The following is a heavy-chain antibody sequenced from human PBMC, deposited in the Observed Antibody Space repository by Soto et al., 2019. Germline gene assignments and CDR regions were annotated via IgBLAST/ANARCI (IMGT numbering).Heavy chain of an antibody. CDR1: GFTFGTYT. D-gene: IGHD7-27*01. CDR2: ISSHGGRT. V-gene: IGHV3-64D*06. J-gene: IGHJ4*02. CDR3: VKARATGPKSDFDY. Sequence: SGGSVRLSCSASGFTFGTYTMHWVRQAPGRGPECVSTISSHGGRTFYADFVKGRFTMSSDNSKNTLYLQMSSLRLEDTAVYYCVKARATGPKSDFDYWGQGTLVTVSS.